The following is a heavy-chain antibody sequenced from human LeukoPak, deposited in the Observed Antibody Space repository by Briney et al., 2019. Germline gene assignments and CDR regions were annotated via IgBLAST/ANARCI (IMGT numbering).Heavy chain of an antibody. J-gene: IGHJ4*02. CDR1: GFIVSSNY. V-gene: IGHV3-53*01. CDR3: ARGYYFDY. CDR2: IYSGGNT. Sequence: GGSLRLSCAASGFIVSSNYMTWVRQAPGKGLEWVSVIYSGGNTYYADSVKGRFTISRGNSKNTLYLEMNNLRVDDTAVYYCARGYYFDYWGQGTLVTVSS.